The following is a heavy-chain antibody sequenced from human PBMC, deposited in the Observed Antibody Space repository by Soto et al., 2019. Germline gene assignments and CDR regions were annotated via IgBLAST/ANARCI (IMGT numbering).Heavy chain of an antibody. V-gene: IGHV2-5*02. CDR3: AHKRGRAAGMDV. CDR2: IYWDDDK. D-gene: IGHD2-15*01. Sequence: SGPTLVNHTETLALTCTVCGFSVSTSGVGVAWIRQPPGKGLEWLALIYWDDDKRYSPFLQSRVTITKDTSKNQVVLTMTNMDPVDTATYYCAHKRGRAAGMDVCGKGTTVT. J-gene: IGHJ6*04. CDR1: GFSVSTSGVG.